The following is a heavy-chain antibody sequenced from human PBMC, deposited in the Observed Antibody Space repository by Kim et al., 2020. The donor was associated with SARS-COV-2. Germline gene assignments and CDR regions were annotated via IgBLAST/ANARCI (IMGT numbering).Heavy chain of an antibody. CDR1: GFTFSSYG. Sequence: GGSLRLSCAASGFTFSSYGMHWVRQAPGKGLEWVAVIWYDGSNKYYADSVKGRFTISRDNSKNTLYLQMNSLRAEDTAVYYCAKDQYYYDSSGPWVDYWGQGTLVTVSS. CDR3: AKDQYYYDSSGPWVDY. J-gene: IGHJ4*02. D-gene: IGHD3-22*01. CDR2: IWYDGSNK. V-gene: IGHV3-33*06.